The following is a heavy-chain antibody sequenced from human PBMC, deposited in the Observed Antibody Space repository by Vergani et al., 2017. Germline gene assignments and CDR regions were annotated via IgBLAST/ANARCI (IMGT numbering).Heavy chain of an antibody. V-gene: IGHV3-33*01. D-gene: IGHD6-13*01. Sequence: QVQLVESGGGVVQPGRSLRLSCAASGFTFSSYGMHWVRQAPGKGLEWVAVIWYDGSNKYYADSVKGRFTISRDNSKNTLYLQMNSLRAEDTAVYYCARHVGPYSSSWYVQTPTHFDYWGQGTLVTVSS. CDR2: IWYDGSNK. CDR3: ARHVGPYSSSWYVQTPTHFDY. CDR1: GFTFSSYG. J-gene: IGHJ4*02.